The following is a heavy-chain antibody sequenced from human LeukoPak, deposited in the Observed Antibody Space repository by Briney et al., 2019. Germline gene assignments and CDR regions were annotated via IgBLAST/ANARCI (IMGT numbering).Heavy chain of an antibody. V-gene: IGHV1-3*01. CDR2: INAGNGYT. D-gene: IGHD2-15*01. CDR1: GYTFTSYA. J-gene: IGHJ4*02. Sequence: ASVTVSCKASGYTFTSYAMHWVRQAAGQRVEWMGWINAGNGYTQYSQKFQGRVTITRDTSASTAYMELSSLRSEDTAVYYCARDSGEYYFDYWGQGTLVTVSS. CDR3: ARDSGEYYFDY.